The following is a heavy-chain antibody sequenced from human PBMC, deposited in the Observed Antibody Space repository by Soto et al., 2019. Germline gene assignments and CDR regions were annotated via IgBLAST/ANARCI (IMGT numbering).Heavy chain of an antibody. D-gene: IGHD2-2*03. Sequence: XESLRLSCAASGFTFSSYAMSWVRQAPGKGLEWVSAISGSGGSTYYADSVKGRFTISRDNSKNTLYLQMNSLRAEDTAVYYCAKDFGYCSSTSCREGCFDYWGQGTLVTVSS. CDR2: ISGSGGST. CDR1: GFTFSSYA. CDR3: AKDFGYCSSTSCREGCFDY. J-gene: IGHJ4*02. V-gene: IGHV3-23*01.